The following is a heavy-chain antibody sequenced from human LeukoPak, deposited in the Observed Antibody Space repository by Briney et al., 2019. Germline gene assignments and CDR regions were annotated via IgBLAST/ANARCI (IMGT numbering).Heavy chain of an antibody. CDR3: ARGGDYYDSSGYYPPFDY. CDR2: IIPIFGIA. D-gene: IGHD3-22*01. CDR1: GYTFTSYD. V-gene: IGHV1-69*04. Sequence: ASVKVSCKASGYTFTSYDINWVRQAPGQGLEWMGRIIPIFGIANYAQKFQGRVTITADKSTSTAYMELSSLRSEDTAVYYCARGGDYYDSSGYYPPFDYWGQGTLVTVSS. J-gene: IGHJ4*02.